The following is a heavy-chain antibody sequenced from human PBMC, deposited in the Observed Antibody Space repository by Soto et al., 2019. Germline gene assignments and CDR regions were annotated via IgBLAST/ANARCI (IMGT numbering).Heavy chain of an antibody. V-gene: IGHV3-7*01. J-gene: IGHJ4*02. CDR1: GFTFSSYW. D-gene: IGHD2-15*01. Sequence: EVQLVESGGGLVQPGGSLRLSCAASGFTFSSYWMSWVRQAPGKGLEWVANIKQDGSEKYYVDSVKGRFTISRDNAKNSLCLQMNSLRAEDTAVYYCARDLYCSGGSCYSDYWGQGTLVTVSS. CDR3: ARDLYCSGGSCYSDY. CDR2: IKQDGSEK.